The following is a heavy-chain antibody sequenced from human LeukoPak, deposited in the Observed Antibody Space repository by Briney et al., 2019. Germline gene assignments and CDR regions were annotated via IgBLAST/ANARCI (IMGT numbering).Heavy chain of an antibody. J-gene: IGHJ4*02. Sequence: GGSLRLSCAASGLTFSSYSMNWVRQAPGKGLEWVSYISSSSTIYYADSVKGRFTISRDNAKNSLYLQMNSLRDEDTAVYYCAREKSGSYSDYWGQGTLVTVSS. CDR1: GLTFSSYS. CDR2: ISSSSTI. V-gene: IGHV3-48*02. CDR3: AREKSGSYSDY. D-gene: IGHD1-26*01.